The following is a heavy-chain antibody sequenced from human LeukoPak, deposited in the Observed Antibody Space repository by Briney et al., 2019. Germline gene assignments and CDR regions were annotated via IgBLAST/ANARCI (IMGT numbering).Heavy chain of an antibody. Sequence: GESLKISCKVTAYSFTSYWIGWVRQMPGKGLEWMGIIYPGDSDTRYSPSFQGQVTISADKSISTAYLQWSSLKASDTAMYYCARPQETGGDAFDIWGQGTMVTVSS. CDR3: ARPQETGGDAFDI. V-gene: IGHV5-51*01. CDR1: AYSFTSYW. D-gene: IGHD7-27*01. CDR2: IYPGDSDT. J-gene: IGHJ3*02.